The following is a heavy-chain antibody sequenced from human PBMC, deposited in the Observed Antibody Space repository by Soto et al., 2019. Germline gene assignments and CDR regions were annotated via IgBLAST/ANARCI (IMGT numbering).Heavy chain of an antibody. CDR3: ARGLIMITFGGVIALDAFDI. CDR1: RAAFSKFI. Sequence: SVKVSCKASRAAFSKFIVTWVRQAPGLGLEWVGGIIPIFGTANYAQKFQGRVTITADESTSTSYMEVNNLRSEDTAVYYCARGLIMITFGGVIALDAFDIWGQGTMVTVSS. J-gene: IGHJ3*02. V-gene: IGHV1-69*13. CDR2: IIPIFGTA. D-gene: IGHD3-16*02.